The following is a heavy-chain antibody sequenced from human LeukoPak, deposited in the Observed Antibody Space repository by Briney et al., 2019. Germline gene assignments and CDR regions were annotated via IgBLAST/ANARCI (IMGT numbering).Heavy chain of an antibody. Sequence: ASVKLFCNASGYTFSNYGISWVRQAPGQGLEWLGWVGGNNDMTTYAQKFQGRVTMTTDTSTGTDYVELTSLRADDTAIYYCARDWYCSGGTCNDCFDPWGQGTLVTVSS. J-gene: IGHJ5*02. CDR2: VGGNNDMT. D-gene: IGHD2-15*01. CDR3: ARDWYCSGGTCNDCFDP. CDR1: GYTFSNYG. V-gene: IGHV1-18*01.